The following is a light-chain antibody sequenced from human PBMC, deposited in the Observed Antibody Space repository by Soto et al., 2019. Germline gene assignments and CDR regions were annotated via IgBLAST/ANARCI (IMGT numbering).Light chain of an antibody. CDR2: ATS. Sequence: EIVLTQSPGTLSSSPGERATLSCRASQSIDNRYLAWYQHKPGQAPRLLIYATSSMATGIPDRFGGSGSGTDFTLTINRLEPEDFAVYYCQQYCGSSWTFGQGTKVDIK. CDR1: QSIDNRY. CDR3: QQYCGSSWT. J-gene: IGKJ1*01. V-gene: IGKV3-20*01.